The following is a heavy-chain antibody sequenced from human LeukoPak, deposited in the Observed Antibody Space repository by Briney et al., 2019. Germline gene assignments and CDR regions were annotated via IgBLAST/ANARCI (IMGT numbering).Heavy chain of an antibody. CDR1: GFTFSSYS. D-gene: IGHD6-19*01. CDR3: ARAGSISSGWYGEYFQH. J-gene: IGHJ1*01. V-gene: IGHV3-21*01. Sequence: GGSLRLSCAASGFTFSSYSMNWVRQAPGKGLERVSSISSSSSYIYYADSVKGRFTISRDNAKNSLYLQMNSLRAEDTAVYYCARAGSISSGWYGEYFQHWGQGTLVTVSS. CDR2: ISSSSSYI.